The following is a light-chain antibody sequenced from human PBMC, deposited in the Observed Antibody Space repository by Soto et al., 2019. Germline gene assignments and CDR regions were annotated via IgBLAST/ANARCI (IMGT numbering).Light chain of an antibody. J-gene: IGKJ5*01. Sequence: DIVMTQSPLSLPVTPGEPASISCRSSQSLLHSNGYNYLDWYIQKPGQSPQLLIYLGSNRAPGVPDRFSGSGSGTDFTLKISRVEAEDVGVYYCMQALQTPEITFGQGTRLEIK. V-gene: IGKV2-28*01. CDR3: MQALQTPEIT. CDR1: QSLLHSNGYNY. CDR2: LGS.